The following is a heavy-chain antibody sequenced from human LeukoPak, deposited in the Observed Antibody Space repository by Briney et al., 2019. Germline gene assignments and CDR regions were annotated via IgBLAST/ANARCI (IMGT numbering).Heavy chain of an antibody. CDR2: ISGSGGRI. Sequence: PGGSLRLSCAVSRITLSNYGMSWVRQAPGKGLEWVAGISGSGGRINYADSVKGRFTISRDSPKNTLYLQMNSLRAEDTAVYFCAKRGVVIRVVLVGFHKEAYYFDSWGQGALVTVSS. D-gene: IGHD3-10*01. CDR1: RITLSNYG. J-gene: IGHJ4*02. V-gene: IGHV3-23*01. CDR3: AKRGVVIRVVLVGFHKEAYYFDS.